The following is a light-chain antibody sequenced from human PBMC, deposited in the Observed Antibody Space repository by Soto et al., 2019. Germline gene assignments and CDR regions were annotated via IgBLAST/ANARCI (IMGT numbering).Light chain of an antibody. CDR1: SSDVGGYNY. CDR2: EIS. CDR3: SSYAGSSTWV. V-gene: IGLV2-8*01. Sequence: QSAPTQPPSASGSPGQSATISCTGTSSDVGGYNYVSWYQQYPGKAPKLIIYEISKRPSGVPDRFSGSKSGNTASLTVSGLQADDEADYYCSSYAGSSTWVVGGGTKLTVL. J-gene: IGLJ2*01.